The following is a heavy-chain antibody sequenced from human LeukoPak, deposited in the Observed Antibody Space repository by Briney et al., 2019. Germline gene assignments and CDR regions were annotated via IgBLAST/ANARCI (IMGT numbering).Heavy chain of an antibody. CDR3: ARVRGSYSSDY. Sequence: GGSLRLSCAASGFTFSSYWMSWVRQAPGKGLEWVANIKQDGSEKYYVDSVKGQFTISRDNSKNSLYLQMNSLTADDTAVYFCARVRGSYSSDYWGQGTLVTVFS. J-gene: IGHJ4*02. CDR2: IKQDGSEK. CDR1: GFTFSSYW. V-gene: IGHV3-7*03. D-gene: IGHD5-12*01.